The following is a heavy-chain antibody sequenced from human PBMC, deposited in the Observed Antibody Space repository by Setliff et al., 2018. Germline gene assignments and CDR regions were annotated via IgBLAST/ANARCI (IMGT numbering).Heavy chain of an antibody. J-gene: IGHJ4*02. CDR1: GFTFSTYE. CDR3: AKDSGYSGYGYFDY. CDR2: ISGSGGST. D-gene: IGHD5-12*01. V-gene: IGHV3-23*01. Sequence: GGSLRLSCAASGFTFSTYEMNWVRQAPGKGLEWVSAISGSGGSTYYADSVKGRFTISRDNSKNTLYLQMNSLRAEDTAVYYCAKDSGYSGYGYFDYWGQGTLVTVSS.